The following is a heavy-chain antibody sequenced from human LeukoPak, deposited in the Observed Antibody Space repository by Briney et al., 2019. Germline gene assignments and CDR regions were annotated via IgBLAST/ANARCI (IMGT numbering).Heavy chain of an antibody. Sequence: GGSLRLSCAASGFTFDDYAMHWARQAPGKGLEWVSGISWNSGSIGYANSVKGRFTISRDNAKNSLYLQMNSLRAEDTALYYCAKDRDGAFDIWGQGTMVTVSS. V-gene: IGHV3-9*01. CDR2: ISWNSGSI. CDR1: GFTFDDYA. J-gene: IGHJ3*02. CDR3: AKDRDGAFDI.